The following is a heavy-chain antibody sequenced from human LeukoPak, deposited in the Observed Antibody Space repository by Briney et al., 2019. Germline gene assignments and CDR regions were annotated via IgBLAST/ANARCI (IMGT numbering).Heavy chain of an antibody. CDR3: ARGNRGDYDSSGYYLVTEYFQH. J-gene: IGHJ1*01. CDR1: GFTFSSYG. CDR2: ISSSSSYI. D-gene: IGHD3-22*01. V-gene: IGHV3-21*01. Sequence: GGSLRLSCAASGFTFSSYGMNWVRQAPGKGLEWVSSISSSSSYIYYADSVKGRFTISRDNAKNSLYLQMNSLRAEDTAVYYCARGNRGDYDSSGYYLVTEYFQHWGQGTLVTVSS.